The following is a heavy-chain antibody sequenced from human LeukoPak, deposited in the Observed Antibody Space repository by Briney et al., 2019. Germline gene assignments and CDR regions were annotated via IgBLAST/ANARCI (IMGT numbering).Heavy chain of an antibody. CDR2: ISGSGDNT. CDR3: AKGSYYDSSGSFYFDY. Sequence: PGGSLRLSCAVSGFTFTSYWMSWVRQAPGKGLEWVSGISGSGDNTYYADSVKGRFTISRDNSKNTLYVQVNSLGTEDTAAYYCAKGSYYDSSGSFYFDYWGQGTLVTVSS. V-gene: IGHV3-23*01. D-gene: IGHD3-22*01. CDR1: GFTFTSYW. J-gene: IGHJ4*02.